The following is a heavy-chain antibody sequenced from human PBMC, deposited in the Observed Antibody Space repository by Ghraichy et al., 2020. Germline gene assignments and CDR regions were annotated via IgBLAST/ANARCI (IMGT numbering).Heavy chain of an antibody. CDR2: IYYSGST. V-gene: IGHV4-59*01. CDR1: GGSISSYY. CDR3: ASTMYYYDSSGYRPLFDY. D-gene: IGHD3-22*01. Sequence: SETLSLTCTVSGGSISSYYWSWIRQPPGKGLEWIGYIYYSGSTNYNPSLKSRVTISVDTSKNQFSLKLSSVTAADTAVYYCASTMYYYDSSGYRPLFDYWGQGTLVTVSS. J-gene: IGHJ4*02.